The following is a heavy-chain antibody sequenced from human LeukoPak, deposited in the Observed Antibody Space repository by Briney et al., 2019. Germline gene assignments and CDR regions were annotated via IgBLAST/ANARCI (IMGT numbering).Heavy chain of an antibody. J-gene: IGHJ4*02. Sequence: SETLSLTCTVSGGSISSSSYYWGWIRQPPGEGLEWIGSIYYSGSTYYNPSLKSRVTISVDTSKNQFSLKLSSVTAADTAVYYCAREVDDYFDYWGQGTLVTVSS. CDR2: IYYSGST. CDR3: AREVDDYFDY. CDR1: GGSISSSSYY. D-gene: IGHD2-15*01. V-gene: IGHV4-39*07.